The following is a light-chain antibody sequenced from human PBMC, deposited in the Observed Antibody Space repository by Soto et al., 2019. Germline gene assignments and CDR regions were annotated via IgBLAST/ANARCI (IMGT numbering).Light chain of an antibody. Sequence: EIVLTQSPATLSLSPGETATLSCRASQSVNNRFLAWYQQKPGQAPGLLICGASNRATGTPDRFSGSGSGTDFTLTISRLEPEDFAMYYCQQYGSSPRTFGQGTKVDIK. V-gene: IGKV3-20*01. J-gene: IGKJ1*01. CDR1: QSVNNRF. CDR3: QQYGSSPRT. CDR2: GAS.